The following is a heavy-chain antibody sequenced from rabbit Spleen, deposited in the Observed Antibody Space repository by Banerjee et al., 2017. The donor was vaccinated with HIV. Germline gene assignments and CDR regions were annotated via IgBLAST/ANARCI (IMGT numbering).Heavy chain of an antibody. D-gene: IGHD1-1*01. Sequence: QSLEESGGGLVKPGASLTLTCKAYGFDLSSYYYLCWVRQAPGKGLEWIGCLYTDVLTTWYASWVNGRFTISKASSTTVTLQMTSLTAADTATYFCVRDGGTNSKFNLWGPGTLVTV. J-gene: IGHJ4*01. CDR3: VRDGGTNSKFNL. CDR1: GFDLSSYYY. CDR2: LYTDVLTT. V-gene: IGHV1S40*01.